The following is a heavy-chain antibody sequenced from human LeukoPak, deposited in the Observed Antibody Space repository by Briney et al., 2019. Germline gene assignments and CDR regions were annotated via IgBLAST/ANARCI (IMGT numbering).Heavy chain of an antibody. V-gene: IGHV4-34*01. Sequence: SETLSLTCAVYGGSFSGYYWSWIRQSPGKGLEWIGEINHSGSTNYNPSLKSRVTISVDTSKNQFSLKMSSVTAADTAMYYCARGWTFKTPLGRVAGTSSRRGRYFDHWGQGTLVTVSS. CDR1: GGSFSGYY. D-gene: IGHD6-19*01. CDR3: ARGWTFKTPLGRVAGTSSRRGRYFDH. J-gene: IGHJ4*01. CDR2: INHSGST.